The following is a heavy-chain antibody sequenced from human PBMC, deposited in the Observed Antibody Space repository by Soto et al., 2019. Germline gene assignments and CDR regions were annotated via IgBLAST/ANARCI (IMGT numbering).Heavy chain of an antibody. CDR1: GGSVSSGSYY. J-gene: IGHJ4*02. Sequence: QVQLQESGPGLVKPSETLSLTCTVSGGSVSSGSYYWSWIRHPPGQGLEWIGYIYYSGSTNYNPSLKSRVTISVDTSKNQFSLKLSSVTAAGTAVYYCASISYYDFWSGYGRGTDTTFYYWGQGTLVTVS. V-gene: IGHV4-61*01. CDR2: IYYSGST. CDR3: ASISYYDFWSGYGRGTDTTFYY. D-gene: IGHD3-3*01.